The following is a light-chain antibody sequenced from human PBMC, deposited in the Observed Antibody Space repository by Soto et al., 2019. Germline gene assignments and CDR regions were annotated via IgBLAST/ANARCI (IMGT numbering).Light chain of an antibody. CDR2: DAS. CDR3: QQYGSSLWT. CDR1: QSVSSSR. V-gene: IGKV3-20*01. J-gene: IGKJ1*01. Sequence: EVGVTQSPATLSVSPGERATLSGRGSQSVSSSRLAWYRQKPGQAPRLLIYDASSRATGIPDRFSGSGSGTDFTLTISSLEPEDFAVYYCQQYGSSLWTFGQGTKVDIK.